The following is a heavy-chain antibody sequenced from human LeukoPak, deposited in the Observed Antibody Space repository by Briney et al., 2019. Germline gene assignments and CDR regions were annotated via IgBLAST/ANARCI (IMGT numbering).Heavy chain of an antibody. J-gene: IGHJ4*02. V-gene: IGHV4-59*01. D-gene: IGHD3-9*01. Sequence: SETLSLTCTVSGGSISSYYWSWIRQPPGKGLEWIGYIYYSGSTNYNPSLKSRVTISVDTSKNQFSLKLSSVTAADTAGYYCARDSKYYDILTGYYKVDYFDYWGQGTLVTVSS. CDR1: GGSISSYY. CDR3: ARDSKYYDILTGYYKVDYFDY. CDR2: IYYSGST.